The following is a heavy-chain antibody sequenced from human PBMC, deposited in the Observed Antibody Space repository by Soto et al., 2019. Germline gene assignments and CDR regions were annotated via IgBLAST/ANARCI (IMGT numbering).Heavy chain of an antibody. Sequence: QVQLQESGPGLVKPSETLSLTCTVSGGSISSYYWSWIRQPPGKGLEWIGYFYYSGGTNYNPSLKSRLTISLDTSKNQLSLRLTSVTAADTAVYYCARRLTSYYGMDVWGQGTTVTVSS. CDR3: ARRLTSYYGMDV. D-gene: IGHD3-10*01. CDR1: GGSISSYY. CDR2: FYYSGGT. J-gene: IGHJ6*02. V-gene: IGHV4-59*08.